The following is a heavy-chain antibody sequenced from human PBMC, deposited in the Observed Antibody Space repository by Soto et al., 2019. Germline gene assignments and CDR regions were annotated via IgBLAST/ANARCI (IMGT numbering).Heavy chain of an antibody. CDR1: GGSISSYY. Sequence: ASETLSLTCTVSGGSISSYYWSWIRQPPGKGLEWIGYIYYSVSTNYNPSLKSRVTISVDTSKNQFSLKLSSVTAADTAVYYCARAGGYYSRNWFDPWGQGTLVTVSS. D-gene: IGHD3-3*01. V-gene: IGHV4-59*01. J-gene: IGHJ5*02. CDR3: ARAGGYYSRNWFDP. CDR2: IYYSVST.